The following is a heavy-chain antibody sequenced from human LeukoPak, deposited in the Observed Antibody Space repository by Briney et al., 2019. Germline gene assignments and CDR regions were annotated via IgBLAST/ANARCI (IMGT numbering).Heavy chain of an antibody. CDR1: GFTFSSYA. J-gene: IGHJ4*02. Sequence: PGGSLRLSCAASGFTFSSYAMHWVRQAPGKGLERVAVISYDGSNKYYADSVKGRFTIPRDNSKNTLYLQMNSLRAEDTAVYYCARARALYYYGSGSHFDYWGQGTLVTVSS. CDR3: ARARALYYYGSGSHFDY. D-gene: IGHD3-10*01. V-gene: IGHV3-30-3*01. CDR2: ISYDGSNK.